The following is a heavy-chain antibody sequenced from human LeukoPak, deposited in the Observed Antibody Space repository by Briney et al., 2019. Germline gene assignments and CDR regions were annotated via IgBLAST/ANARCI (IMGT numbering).Heavy chain of an antibody. CDR2: IYYSGST. CDR1: GGSISSSSYY. J-gene: IGHJ3*02. D-gene: IGHD3-22*01. V-gene: IGHV4-39*07. CDR3: ARARDSYYDSSGYYDAFDI. Sequence: SETLFLTCTVSGGSISSSSYYWGWIRQPPGKGLEWIGSIYYSGSTYYNPSLKSRVTISVDTSKNQFSLKLSSVTAADTAVYYCARARDSYYDSSGYYDAFDIWGQGTMVTVSS.